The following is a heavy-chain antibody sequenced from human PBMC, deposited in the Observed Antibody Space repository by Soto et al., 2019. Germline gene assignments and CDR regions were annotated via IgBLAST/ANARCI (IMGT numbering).Heavy chain of an antibody. CDR3: ARDSGYSYDSLNWYFDL. CDR2: IWYDGSNK. J-gene: IGHJ2*01. CDR1: GFTFSSYG. D-gene: IGHD5-18*01. V-gene: IGHV3-33*01. Sequence: ESGGGVVQPGRSLRLSCAASGFTFSSYGMHWVRQAPGKGLEWVAVIWYDGSNKYYADSVKGRFTISRDNSKNTLYLQMNSLRAEDTAVYYCARDSGYSYDSLNWYFDLWGRGTLVTVSS.